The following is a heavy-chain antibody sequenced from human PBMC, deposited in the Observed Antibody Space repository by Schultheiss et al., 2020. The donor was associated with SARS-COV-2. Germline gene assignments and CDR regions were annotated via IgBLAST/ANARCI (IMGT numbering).Heavy chain of an antibody. V-gene: IGHV1-2*02. J-gene: IGHJ4*02. CDR1: GYTFTGYY. CDR2: INPNSGGT. CDR3: ARDHTARPPGWGSYPVEIDY. Sequence: ASVKVSCKASGYTFTGYYMHWVRQAPGQGLEWMGWINPNSGGTNYAQKLQGRVTMTTDTSTSTAYMELRSLRSDDTAVYYCARDHTARPPGWGSYPVEIDYWGQGTLVTVSS. D-gene: IGHD1-26*01.